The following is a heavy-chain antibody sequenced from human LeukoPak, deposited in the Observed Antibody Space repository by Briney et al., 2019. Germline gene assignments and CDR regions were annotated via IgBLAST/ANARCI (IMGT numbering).Heavy chain of an antibody. CDR1: GGSISSGGYY. D-gene: IGHD1-26*01. CDR2: IYHSGST. Sequence: SETLSLTCTVSGGSISSGGYYWSWIQQPPGKGLEWIGYIYHSGSTYYNPSLKSRVTISVDRSKNQFSLKLSSVTAADTAVYYCASPYSGKGRYYMDVWGEGTTVTVSS. V-gene: IGHV4-30-2*01. CDR3: ASPYSGKGRYYMDV. J-gene: IGHJ6*03.